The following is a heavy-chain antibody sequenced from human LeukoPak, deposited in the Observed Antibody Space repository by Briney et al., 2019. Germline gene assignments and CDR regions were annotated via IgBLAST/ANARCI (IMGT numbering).Heavy chain of an antibody. D-gene: IGHD3-16*01. CDR2: ISSGM. J-gene: IGHJ3*02. Sequence: PGGSLRLSCAASEFTFNDYNMGWIRQAPGKGLEWVAYISSGMYYADSVKGRFTISRDNAKNSLYLQMNSLRADDTAVYYCARRIWGADSQSHTFDIWGQGTMVTVSS. CDR3: ARRIWGADSQSHTFDI. CDR1: EFTFNDYN. V-gene: IGHV3-11*01.